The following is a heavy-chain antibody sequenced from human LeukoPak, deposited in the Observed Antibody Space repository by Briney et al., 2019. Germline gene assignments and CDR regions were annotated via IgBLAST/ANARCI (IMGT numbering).Heavy chain of an antibody. J-gene: IGHJ4*02. V-gene: IGHV4-39*01. D-gene: IGHD3-3*01. CDR2: IYYSGST. Sequence: SETLSLTCTVSGGSISSSSYYWGWIRQPPGKGLEWIGSIYYSGSTYYNPSLKSRATISVDTSKNQFSLKLSSVTAADTAVYYCARQPFTIFGVVLYYFDYWGQGTLVTVSS. CDR1: GGSISSSSYY. CDR3: ARQPFTIFGVVLYYFDY.